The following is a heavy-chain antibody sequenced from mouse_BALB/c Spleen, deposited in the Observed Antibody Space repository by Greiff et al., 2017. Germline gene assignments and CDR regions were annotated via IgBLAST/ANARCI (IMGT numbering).Heavy chain of an antibody. V-gene: IGHV2-9-2*01. J-gene: IGHJ1*01. Sequence: QVQLQQSGPGLVAPSQSLSITCTVSGFSLTSYDISWIRQPPGKGLEWLGVIWTGGGTNYNSAFMSRLSISKDNSKSQVFLKMNSLQTDDTAIYYCVRDLSRDWYFDVWGAGTTVTVSS. CDR2: IWTGGGT. CDR3: VRDLSRDWYFDV. CDR1: GFSLTSYD.